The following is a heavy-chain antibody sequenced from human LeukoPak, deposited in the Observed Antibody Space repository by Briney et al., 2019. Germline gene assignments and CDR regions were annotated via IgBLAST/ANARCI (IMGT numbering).Heavy chain of an antibody. CDR3: AGVLGVRDLAYFDY. Sequence: GGSLRLSCAASGFTFNTYWMHWVRQAPGKGLVWVSRIRSDGSSTRYADSVRGRFTISRDNAKNTLYLQMNSLRAEDTAVYYCAGVLGVRDLAYFDYWGHGTLVTVSS. CDR2: IRSDGSST. CDR1: GFTFNTYW. V-gene: IGHV3-74*01. D-gene: IGHD3-10*01. J-gene: IGHJ4*01.